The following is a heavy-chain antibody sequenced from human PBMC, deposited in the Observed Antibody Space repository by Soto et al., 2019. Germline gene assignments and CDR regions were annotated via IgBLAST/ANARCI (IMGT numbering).Heavy chain of an antibody. J-gene: IGHJ4*02. CDR1: GFSLTTSGVC. D-gene: IGHD1-1*01. CDR2: IYWDDEK. CDR3: AHSPLGQLLLYFDF. V-gene: IGHV2-5*02. Sequence: QITLKESGPTLVKPTQTLTLTCTFSGFSLTTSGVCVGWIRQPPGKALEWLALIYWDDEKRYSPSLKSRLSITKDTSNNQVVLTMTNMDPVDTATYFCAHSPLGQLLLYFDFWGQGTLVTVSS.